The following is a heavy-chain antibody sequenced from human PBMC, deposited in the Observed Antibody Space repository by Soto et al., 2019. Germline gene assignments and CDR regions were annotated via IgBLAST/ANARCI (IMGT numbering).Heavy chain of an antibody. D-gene: IGHD6-19*01. CDR1: GFTFSDHY. CDR2: IKNKANSYST. J-gene: IGHJ4*02. Sequence: EVQLVESGGGLVQPGGSLRLSCAASGFTFSDHYMDWVRQAPGKGLEWVGRIKNKANSYSTEYAASVTGRFTISRDDSKNLLYLQMNSLKTEDTVVYYCARDSGRGWSHFDFWGQGTLVTVSS. V-gene: IGHV3-72*01. CDR3: ARDSGRGWSHFDF.